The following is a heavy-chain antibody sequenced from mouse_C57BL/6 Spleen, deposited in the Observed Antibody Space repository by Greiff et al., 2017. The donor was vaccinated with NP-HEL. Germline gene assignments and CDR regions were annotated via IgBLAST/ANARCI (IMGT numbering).Heavy chain of an antibody. CDR2: IYPRSGNT. D-gene: IGHD1-1*01. V-gene: IGHV1-81*01. CDR3: ARRDTTVLDY. J-gene: IGHJ2*01. Sequence: QVQLKESGAELARPGASVKLSCKASGYTFTSYGISWVKQRTGQGLEWIGEIYPRSGNTYYNEKFKGKATLTADKSSSTAYMELRSLTSEDSAVYFCARRDTTVLDYWGQGTTLTVSS. CDR1: GYTFTSYG.